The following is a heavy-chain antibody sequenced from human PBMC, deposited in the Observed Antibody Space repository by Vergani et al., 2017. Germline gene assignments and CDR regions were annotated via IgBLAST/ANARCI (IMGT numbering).Heavy chain of an antibody. J-gene: IGHJ2*01. D-gene: IGHD3-16*01. V-gene: IGHV4-39*01. CDR2: IYNSGNG. CDR1: GDSIFSRSYY. Sequence: QMQLQESGPGLVKASETLSLTCTVSGDSIFSRSYYWGWIRQPPGKGLEWIGSIYNSGNGDSSSSLKSRVTISEDTSKNQFSLGLTSVTAADTAVYYCASGKYYSDSTSHFRGRYFDVWGRGTLVTVPS. CDR3: ASGKYYSDSTSHFRGRYFDV.